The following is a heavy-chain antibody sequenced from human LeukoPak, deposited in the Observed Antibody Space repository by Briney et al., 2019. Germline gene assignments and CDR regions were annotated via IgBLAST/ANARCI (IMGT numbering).Heavy chain of an antibody. V-gene: IGHV3-21*01. D-gene: IGHD6-19*01. CDR3: ARDRIAVAATETSFDY. Sequence: PGGSLRLSCAASGFTFSSYNMNWVRQAPGKGLEWVSSISGSSSYIYYADSVKGRFTISRGNAKNSLYLQTSSLRAEDTAMYYCARDRIAVAATETSFDYWGQGTLVTVSS. J-gene: IGHJ4*02. CDR1: GFTFSSYN. CDR2: ISGSSSYI.